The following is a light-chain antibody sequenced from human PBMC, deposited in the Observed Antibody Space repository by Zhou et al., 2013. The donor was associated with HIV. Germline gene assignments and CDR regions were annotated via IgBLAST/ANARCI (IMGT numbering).Light chain of an antibody. CDR2: DAS. CDR3: QQRSNWPPT. V-gene: IGKV3-11*01. Sequence: EIVLTQSPATLSLSPGERATFSCRASQSVSTYLAWYQQKPGQAPRLVIYDASSRATGIPARLRGSGSGTDFNLTISSLEPEDFAAYYCQQRSNWPPTFGGGTKVEIK. J-gene: IGKJ4*01. CDR1: QSVSTY.